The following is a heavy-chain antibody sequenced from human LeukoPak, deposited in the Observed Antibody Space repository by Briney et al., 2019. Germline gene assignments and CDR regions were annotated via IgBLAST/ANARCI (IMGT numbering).Heavy chain of an antibody. J-gene: IGHJ3*02. V-gene: IGHV3-30-3*01. D-gene: IGHD2-2*01. CDR3: ARTQEPGPPCSSTSCYAFDI. CDR1: GFTFSSYA. CDR2: ISYDGSNK. Sequence: GGSLRLSCAASGFTFSSYAMHWVRQAPGKGLEWVAVISYDGSNKYYADSVKGRFTISRDNSKNTLYLQMNSLRAEDTAVYYCARTQEPGPPCSSTSCYAFDIWGQGTVVTVSS.